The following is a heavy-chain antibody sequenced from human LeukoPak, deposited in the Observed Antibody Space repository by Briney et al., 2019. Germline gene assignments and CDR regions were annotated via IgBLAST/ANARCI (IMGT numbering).Heavy chain of an antibody. J-gene: IGHJ4*02. CDR1: GYSISSGYY. V-gene: IGHV4-38-2*02. Sequence: SETLSLTCTVSGYSISSGYYWGWIRQPPGKGLEWIGSIYHSGTAYYNPSLKSRVTISVDTSKNQFSLKLSSVTAADTAVYYCARDWHWGQGTLVTVSS. CDR3: ARDWH. CDR2: IYHSGTA.